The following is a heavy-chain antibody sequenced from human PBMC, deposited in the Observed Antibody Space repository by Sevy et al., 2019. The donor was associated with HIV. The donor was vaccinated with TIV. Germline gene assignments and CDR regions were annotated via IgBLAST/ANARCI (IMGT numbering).Heavy chain of an antibody. CDR1: GYSFTSYW. D-gene: IGHD3-10*01. CDR2: IDPSDSYT. V-gene: IGHV5-10-1*01. J-gene: IGHJ3*02. CDR3: AIVTMVRGVILDDAFDI. Sequence: GESLKISCKGSGYSFTSYWISWVRQMPGKGLELMGRIDPSDSYTNYSPSFQGHVTISADKSISTAYLQWSSLKASDTAMYYCAIVTMVRGVILDDAFDIWGQGTMVTVS.